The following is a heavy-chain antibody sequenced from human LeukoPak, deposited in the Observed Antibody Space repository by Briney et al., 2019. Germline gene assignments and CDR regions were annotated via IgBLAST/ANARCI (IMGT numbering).Heavy chain of an antibody. D-gene: IGHD3-16*01. V-gene: IGHV3-33*01. CDR3: AMTAGPTFYYYYGMDV. CDR1: GFTFSSYG. Sequence: PGGSLRLSCAASGFTFSSYGMHWVRQAPGKGLEGVAVIWYDGSNKYYADSVKGRFTISRDNSKNTLYLQMNSLRAEDTAVYYSAMTAGPTFYYYYGMDVWGQGTTVTVSS. J-gene: IGHJ6*02. CDR2: IWYDGSNK.